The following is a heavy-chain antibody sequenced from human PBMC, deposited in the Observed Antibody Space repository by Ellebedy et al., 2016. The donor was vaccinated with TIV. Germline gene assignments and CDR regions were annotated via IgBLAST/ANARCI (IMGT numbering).Heavy chain of an antibody. CDR2: INHSGST. CDR1: GGSFSGYY. J-gene: IGHJ5*02. D-gene: IGHD4-17*01. CDR3: ARVSGMTTGSRWFNP. Sequence: SETLSLXXAVYGGSFSGYYWSWIRQPPGKGLEWIGEINHSGSTNYNPSLKSRVTISVDTSKNQFSLKLSSVTAADTAVYYCARVSGMTTGSRWFNPWGQGTLVTVSS. V-gene: IGHV4-34*01.